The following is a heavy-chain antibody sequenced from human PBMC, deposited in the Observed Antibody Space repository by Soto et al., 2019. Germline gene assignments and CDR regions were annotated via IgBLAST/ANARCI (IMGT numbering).Heavy chain of an antibody. D-gene: IGHD3-10*01. Sequence: KQSPTLSLTCAISGDSVSSNSAAWHWIRQSPSRGLEWLGRTYYRSKWYNDYAVSVKSRITINPDTSKNQFSLQLNSVTPEDTAVYYCAREPLWFGELANDAFDIWGQGTMVTVSS. J-gene: IGHJ3*02. CDR3: AREPLWFGELANDAFDI. CDR1: GDSVSSNSAA. CDR2: TYYRSKWYN. V-gene: IGHV6-1*01.